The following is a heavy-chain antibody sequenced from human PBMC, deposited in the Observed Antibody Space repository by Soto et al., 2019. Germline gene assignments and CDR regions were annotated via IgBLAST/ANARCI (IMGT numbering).Heavy chain of an antibody. CDR1: GGSISSSSYY. D-gene: IGHD6-13*01. CDR2: IFYSGST. J-gene: IGHJ5*02. CDR3: ARHQSHSSSYVDP. Sequence: SETLSLTCTVSGGSISSSSYYWGWIRQPPGKGLEWIGSIFYSGSTYYNPSLKSRVTISVDTSKNQFSLKLSSVTAADTAVYYCARHQSHSSSYVDPWGQGTLVTVSS. V-gene: IGHV4-39*01.